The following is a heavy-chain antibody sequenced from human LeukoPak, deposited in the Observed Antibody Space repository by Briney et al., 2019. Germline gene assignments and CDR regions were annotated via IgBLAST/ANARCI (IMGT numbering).Heavy chain of an antibody. CDR3: ARVLIQIDY. V-gene: IGHV1-2*02. J-gene: IGHJ4*02. CDR1: GYTFTSYG. CDR2: INPNSGGT. Sequence: GASVKVSCKASGYTFTSYGISWVRQAPGQGLEWMGWINPNSGGTNYAQKFQGRVTMTRDTSISTAYMELSRLRSDDTAVYYCARVLIQIDYWGQGTLVTVSS. D-gene: IGHD2-15*01.